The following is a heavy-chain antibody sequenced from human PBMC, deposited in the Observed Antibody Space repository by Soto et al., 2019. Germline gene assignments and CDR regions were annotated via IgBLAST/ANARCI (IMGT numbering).Heavy chain of an antibody. D-gene: IGHD3-22*01. J-gene: IGHJ2*01. CDR3: ARLGYDSSGYYYWYFDL. CDR2: IYSGGST. CDR1: GFTVSSNY. Sequence: GGSLRLSCAASGFTVSSNYMSWVRQAPGKGLEWVSVIYSGGSTYYADSVKGRVTISRDNSKNTLYLQMNSLRAEDTAVYYCARLGYDSSGYYYWYFDLWGRGTLVTVSS. V-gene: IGHV3-66*01.